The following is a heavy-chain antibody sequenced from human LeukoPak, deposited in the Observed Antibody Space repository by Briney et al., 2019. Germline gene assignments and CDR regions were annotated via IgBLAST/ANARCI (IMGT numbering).Heavy chain of an antibody. D-gene: IGHD3-10*01. Sequence: PGRSLRLSCAASGFTFSSYGMHWVRQAPGKGLEWVAHMWFDGRKEYYADSVKGRFTISRDNSKNTLYLQMNSLRAEDTAVYYCAGGVTVVRGAHYWGQGTLVTVSS. CDR2: MWFDGRKE. CDR3: AGGVTVVRGAHY. CDR1: GFTFSSYG. V-gene: IGHV3-33*01. J-gene: IGHJ4*02.